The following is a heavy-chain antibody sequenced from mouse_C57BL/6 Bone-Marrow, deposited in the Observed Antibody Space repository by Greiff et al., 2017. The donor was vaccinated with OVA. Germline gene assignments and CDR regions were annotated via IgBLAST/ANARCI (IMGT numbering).Heavy chain of an antibody. CDR1: GISITTGNYR. Sequence: EVKLQESGPGLVKPSQTVFLTCTVTGISITTGNYRWSWIRQFPGNKLEWIGYIYYSGTITYNPSLTSRTPITSDTPKNQFFLQMNSLTAEDTATYYGARDTGTDEYYFDYWGQGTTLTVSS. CDR3: ARDTGTDEYYFDY. CDR2: IYYSGTI. V-gene: IGHV3-5*01. D-gene: IGHD4-1*01. J-gene: IGHJ2*01.